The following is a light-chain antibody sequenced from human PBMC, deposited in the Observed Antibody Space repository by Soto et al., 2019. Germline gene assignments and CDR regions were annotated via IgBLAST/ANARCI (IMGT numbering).Light chain of an antibody. CDR1: QSVSSY. Sequence: ETVLTQSPATLSLSPGERATLSCRASQSVSSYLAWYQWKPGQAPRLLIYDASNRATGIPARFSGSGSGTDFTLTISSLEPEDFAVYYCQQLSSYPLTFGGGTKVEI. CDR3: QQLSSYPLT. CDR2: DAS. J-gene: IGKJ4*01. V-gene: IGKV3-11*01.